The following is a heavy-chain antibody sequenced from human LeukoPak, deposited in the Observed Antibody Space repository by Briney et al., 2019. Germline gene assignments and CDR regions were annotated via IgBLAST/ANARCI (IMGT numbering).Heavy chain of an antibody. V-gene: IGHV3-15*01. J-gene: IGHJ3*02. CDR2: IKSKTAGGTT. CDR3: TTGIDRGYSYANAFDI. D-gene: IGHD5-18*01. CDR1: GFTFSNAW. Sequence: GGSLRLSCAASGFTFSNAWMSWVRQAPGKGLEWVGRIKSKTAGGTTDYAAPVKGRFTISRDDSKNTLYLQMNSLKTEDTAVYYCTTGIDRGYSYANAFDIWGQGTMVTVSS.